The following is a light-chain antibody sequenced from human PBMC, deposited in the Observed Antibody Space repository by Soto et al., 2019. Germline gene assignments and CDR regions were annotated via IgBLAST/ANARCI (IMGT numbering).Light chain of an antibody. CDR3: HQYETDSWT. J-gene: IGKJ1*01. V-gene: IGKV1-5*03. CDR1: QNIGTW. CDR2: AAS. Sequence: DIPMTQSPSTLSASVGDRVTITCRASQNIGTWLAWYQQKPGRAPNLLIYAASSLESGVPSRFSGSGSGTEFTLTINSRQPDDCATYYCHQYETDSWTFGQGTKVEIK.